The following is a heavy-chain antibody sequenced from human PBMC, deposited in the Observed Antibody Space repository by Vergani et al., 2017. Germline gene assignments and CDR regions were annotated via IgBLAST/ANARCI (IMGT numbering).Heavy chain of an antibody. CDR1: GFTFDDYA. CDR3: AKDMVRGVPDYYMDV. J-gene: IGHJ6*03. CDR2: IRWNSGSI. Sequence: EVQLVESGGGLVQPGRSLRLSCAASGFTFDDYAMHWVRQAPGKGREWGSGIRWNSGSIGYADSVKGRFTISRDNAKNSLYLQMNSLRAEDTALYYCAKDMVRGVPDYYMDVWGKGTTVTVSS. D-gene: IGHD3-10*01. V-gene: IGHV3-9*01.